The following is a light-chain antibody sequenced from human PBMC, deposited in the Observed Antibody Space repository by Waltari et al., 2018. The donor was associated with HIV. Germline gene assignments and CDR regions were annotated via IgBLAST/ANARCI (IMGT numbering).Light chain of an antibody. J-gene: IGLJ1*01. CDR1: SSDVGGYNY. CDR2: EVS. V-gene: IGLV2-14*01. CDR3: SSYTTTSTLVV. Sequence: QSALTQPASVSGSPGQSITISCPGTSSDVGGYNYVSWYQQHPGKAPKRMIYEVSNRPSGVSNRFSGSKSGNTASLTISGLQAEDEAEYYCSSYTTTSTLVVFGTGTKVTVL.